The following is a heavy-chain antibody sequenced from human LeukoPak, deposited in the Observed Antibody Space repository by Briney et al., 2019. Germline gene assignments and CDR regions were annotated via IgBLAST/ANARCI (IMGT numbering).Heavy chain of an antibody. CDR3: ARDARPYYYYGMDV. V-gene: IGHV1-2*02. Sequence: ASVRVSCKASGYTFTDYYIYWVRQAPGQGLEWMGWINPNSGGTKCEQKFQGRVTQTRDTSISTAYMELRSLRSDDTAVYYCARDARPYYYYGMDVWGQGTTVTVSS. CDR2: INPNSGGT. J-gene: IGHJ6*02. CDR1: GYTFTDYY.